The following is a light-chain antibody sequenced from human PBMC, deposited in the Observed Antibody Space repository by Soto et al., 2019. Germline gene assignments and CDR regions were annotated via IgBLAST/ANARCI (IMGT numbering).Light chain of an antibody. V-gene: IGLV2-23*02. CDR1: SSDVGNYNL. CDR3: CSYAGSSTFVV. Sequence: QSVLTQPASVSGSPGQSITISCTGTSSDVGNYNLVSWYQQHPGKAPKLMIYEVKNRPSGVSNRFSGSKSGNTASLTISGLQAEDEADYYCCSYAGSSTFVVFGGGTKLT. CDR2: EVK. J-gene: IGLJ2*01.